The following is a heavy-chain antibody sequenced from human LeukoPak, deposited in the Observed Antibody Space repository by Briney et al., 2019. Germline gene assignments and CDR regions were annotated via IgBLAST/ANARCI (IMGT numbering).Heavy chain of an antibody. CDR2: INPSGGST. D-gene: IGHD6-19*01. CDR1: GYTFRNYY. Sequence: ASVKVSCKASGYTFRNYYMHWVRQAPGQGLEWLGMINPSGGSTAYPQKFQGRVTMTWDMSTSTVYLQLSSLRSEDTAVYFCARDRRLAGGDNDAFDIWGQGTMVTVSS. V-gene: IGHV1-46*01. J-gene: IGHJ3*02. CDR3: ARDRRLAGGDNDAFDI.